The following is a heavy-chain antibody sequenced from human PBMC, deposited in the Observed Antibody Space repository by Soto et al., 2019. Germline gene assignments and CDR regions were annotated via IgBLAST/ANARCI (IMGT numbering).Heavy chain of an antibody. CDR3: ARDDATYCGGDCYRYFYYGMDV. Sequence: SVKVAYQASGGPLINHAMCWVRQAPGQGLEWVGGNIPMFPTADYAQMFQGRVTITADDSTTTVYMELSGLRSEDTAMYYCARDDATYCGGDCYRYFYYGMDVWGQGTTVTV. CDR2: NIPMFPTA. V-gene: IGHV1-69*01. CDR1: GGPLINHA. D-gene: IGHD2-21*02. J-gene: IGHJ6*02.